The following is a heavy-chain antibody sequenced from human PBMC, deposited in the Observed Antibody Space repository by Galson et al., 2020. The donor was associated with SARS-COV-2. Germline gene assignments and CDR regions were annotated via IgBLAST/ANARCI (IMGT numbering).Heavy chain of an antibody. Sequence: GGSLRLSCAASGFTFSSYWMSWVRQAPGKGLEWVANIKQDGSEKYYVDSVKGRFTISRDNAKNSLYLQMNSLRAEDKAVFYCARDATDPIGYFDYGGQGTLVTVSS. V-gene: IGHV3-7*01. CDR1: GFTFSSYW. D-gene: IGHD2-15*01. CDR3: ARDATDPIGYFDY. J-gene: IGHJ4*02. CDR2: IKQDGSEK.